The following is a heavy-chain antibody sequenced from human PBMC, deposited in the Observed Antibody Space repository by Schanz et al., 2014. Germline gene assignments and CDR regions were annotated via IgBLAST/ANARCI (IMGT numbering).Heavy chain of an antibody. CDR3: AREEARPEYFQY. CDR1: GITFSSHSFN. V-gene: IGHV4-31*02. Sequence: VHLVESGGGLVQPGGSLRLSCAASGITFSSHSFNWVRQFPGKGLEWIGYISYSGRTYYSPSLKSRLTMSVDTSKNQFSLKLRSVTPADTAVYYCAREEARPEYFQYWGHGTLVTVSS. CDR2: ISYSGRT. D-gene: IGHD6-6*01. J-gene: IGHJ1*01.